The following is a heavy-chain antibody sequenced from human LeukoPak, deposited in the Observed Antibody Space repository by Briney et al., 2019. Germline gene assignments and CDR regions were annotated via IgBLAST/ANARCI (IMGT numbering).Heavy chain of an antibody. Sequence: ASVKVSCKASGYTFTSYDINWVRQATGQGLEWMGWMSPNSGNTGYAQKFQGRVTMTRNTSISTAYMELSSLRSEDTAVYYCARVKGYSSSWYAPYYYYMDVWGKGTTVTVSS. CDR1: GYTFTSYD. J-gene: IGHJ6*03. CDR2: MSPNSGNT. V-gene: IGHV1-8*01. CDR3: ARVKGYSSSWYAPYYYYMDV. D-gene: IGHD6-13*01.